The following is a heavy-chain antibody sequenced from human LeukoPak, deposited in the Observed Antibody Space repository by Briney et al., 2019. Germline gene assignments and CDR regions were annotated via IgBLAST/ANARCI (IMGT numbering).Heavy chain of an antibody. CDR1: GGSISSSSYY. CDR2: IYYNGST. V-gene: IGHV4-39*01. J-gene: IGHJ4*02. Sequence: SETLSLTCTVSGGSISSSSYYWGWIRQPPGKGLEWIGSIYYNGSTYYNPSLKSRVTISVDTSKNQFSLKLSSVTAADTAVYYCALGRDKSDYFDYWGQGTLVTVSS. CDR3: ALGRDKSDYFDY. D-gene: IGHD2-15*01.